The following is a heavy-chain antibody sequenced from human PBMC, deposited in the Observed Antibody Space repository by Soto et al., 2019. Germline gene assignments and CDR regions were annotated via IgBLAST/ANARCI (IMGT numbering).Heavy chain of an antibody. CDR2: IYYSGST. V-gene: IGHV4-59*01. D-gene: IGHD6-25*01. J-gene: IGHJ6*01. CDR3: ASSNIAAACFYYYDMDV. CDR1: GCSISSYY. Sequence: SEPLSLTCTVSGCSISSYYWSWIRQPPGKGLEWIGYIYYSGSTNYNPSLKSRVTISVDTFKKQFSLKLSSVTAAGTAVYFCASSNIAAACFYYYDMDVLVRGTTVTVAS.